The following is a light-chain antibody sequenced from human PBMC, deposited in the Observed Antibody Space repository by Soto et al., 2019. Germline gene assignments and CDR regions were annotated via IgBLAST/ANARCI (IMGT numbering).Light chain of an antibody. CDR2: LGS. J-gene: IGKJ1*01. CDR3: MQPLQSWT. Sequence: DIVMTQSPLSLPVTPLEAASVSCXSSQILLHSNGYNYLDWYLQKPGQSPQLLIYLGSNRASGVPDRFSGSGSGTDFTLKISRVGAEDVGVYYCMQPLQSWTFGQGTKVDIK. CDR1: QILLHSNGYNY. V-gene: IGKV2-28*01.